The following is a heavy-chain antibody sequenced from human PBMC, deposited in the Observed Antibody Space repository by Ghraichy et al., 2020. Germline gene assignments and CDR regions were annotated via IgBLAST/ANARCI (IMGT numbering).Heavy chain of an antibody. CDR2: INGGGGIT. CDR3: AKEPPMSTVSPD. Sequence: GGSLRLSCSGSGFTFSSYAMSWVRQAPGKGLEWVSGINGGGGITDYADSVKGRFIISRDNSKNTLYLQMNSLRVEDTAVYYCAKEPPMSTVSPDWGQGTPVTVSS. V-gene: IGHV3-23*01. J-gene: IGHJ4*02. CDR1: GFTFSSYA. D-gene: IGHD4-17*01.